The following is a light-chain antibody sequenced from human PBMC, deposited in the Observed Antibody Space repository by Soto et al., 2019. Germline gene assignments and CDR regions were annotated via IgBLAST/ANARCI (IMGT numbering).Light chain of an antibody. CDR2: GAS. CDR3: QKTNSFPIT. Sequence: DVQVTQSPSFVSASVGDRVTITCRASQGIGTWLAWYQQKPGAAPNLLISGASNLESGVPARFGGGELGTHFTFTIVSLQPEDSETYYCQKTNSFPITFGQGTRLEIK. CDR1: QGIGTW. J-gene: IGKJ5*01. V-gene: IGKV1D-12*01.